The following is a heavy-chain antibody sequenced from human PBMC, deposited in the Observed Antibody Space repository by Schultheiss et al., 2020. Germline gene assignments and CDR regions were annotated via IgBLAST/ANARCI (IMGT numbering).Heavy chain of an antibody. CDR3: ARDRGYCSGGSCYYLDY. Sequence: GGSLRLSCAASGFTFSSYGMHWVRQAPGKGLEWVSAISGSGGSTYYADSVKGRFTISRDNSKNTLYLQMNSLRVEDTAVYYCARDRGYCSGGSCYYLDYWGQGTLVTVSS. CDR2: ISGSGGST. V-gene: IGHV3-NL1*01. D-gene: IGHD2-15*01. J-gene: IGHJ4*02. CDR1: GFTFSSYG.